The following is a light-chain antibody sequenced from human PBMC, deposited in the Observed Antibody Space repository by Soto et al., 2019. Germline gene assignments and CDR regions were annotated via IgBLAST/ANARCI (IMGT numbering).Light chain of an antibody. Sequence: QSALTQPASVSGSPGQSVTISCTGTSSDVGSYNRVSWYQQPPGTAPKVMIYEVSNRPSGVPDRFSGSKSGNTASLTISGLQPEDEADYFCYSSPSSNTYVFGTGTKLTVL. CDR1: SSDVGSYNR. CDR2: EVS. CDR3: YSSPSSNTYV. V-gene: IGLV2-18*02. J-gene: IGLJ1*01.